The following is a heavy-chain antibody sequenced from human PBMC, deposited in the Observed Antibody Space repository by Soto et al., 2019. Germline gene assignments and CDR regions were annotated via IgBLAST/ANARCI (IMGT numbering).Heavy chain of an antibody. CDR3: ATVFDV. CDR1: GFTFRSHR. Sequence: DVQLVESGGGLVQPGGSLRVSCAASGFTFRSHRIHWVRQAPGKGLEWVSRIDTDGGGTSYADSVKGRFTISTDNAENTVYLQMNGLRVEDKAVYYCATVFDVWGQGTLVTVSS. CDR2: IDTDGGGT. J-gene: IGHJ4*02. V-gene: IGHV3-74*01. D-gene: IGHD4-17*01.